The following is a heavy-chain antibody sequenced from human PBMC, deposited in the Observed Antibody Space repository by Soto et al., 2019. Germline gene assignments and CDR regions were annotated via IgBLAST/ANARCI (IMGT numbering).Heavy chain of an antibody. D-gene: IGHD2-15*01. Sequence: SGPTLVNPTQTLTLTCTFSGFSLSTSGMRVSWIRQPPGQALEWLARIDWDDDKFYNTSLKTRLTISKDSSKNQVVLTMTNMDPVDKATYYCAGMFYCSGGTCTFDYWGQGDMVTVSS. V-gene: IGHV2-70*04. J-gene: IGHJ4*02. CDR1: GFSLSTSGMR. CDR2: IDWDDDK. CDR3: AGMFYCSGGTCTFDY.